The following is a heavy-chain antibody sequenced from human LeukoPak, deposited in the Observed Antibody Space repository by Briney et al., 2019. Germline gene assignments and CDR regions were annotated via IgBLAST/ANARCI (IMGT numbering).Heavy chain of an antibody. J-gene: IGHJ5*02. V-gene: IGHV3-7*01. CDR3: ANGGTYSSGP. D-gene: IGHD3-22*01. Sequence: GGSLRLSCAAFGFTFSNSWMSWVRQAPGKGLEWVATIKPDGSAQYYVDSVKGRFTISRDNAKNSLFLQINSLRAEDTAVYYCANGGTYSSGPWGQGTLVTVSS. CDR2: IKPDGSAQ. CDR1: GFTFSNSW.